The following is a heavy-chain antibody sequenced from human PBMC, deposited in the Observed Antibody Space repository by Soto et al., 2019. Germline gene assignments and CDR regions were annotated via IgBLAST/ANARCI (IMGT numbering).Heavy chain of an antibody. CDR3: GRGVGH. D-gene: IGHD1-26*01. V-gene: IGHV4-59*01. CDR2: IYYSGST. CDR1: GGSISSYY. Sequence: SETLSLTCTVSGGSISSYYWSWVRQPPGKGLEWIGDIYYSGSTNYNPSLKSRGTISVDTSKNQFSLKLMNVTAADTAVNYYGRGVGHLGQGNLGPGSS. J-gene: IGHJ4*02.